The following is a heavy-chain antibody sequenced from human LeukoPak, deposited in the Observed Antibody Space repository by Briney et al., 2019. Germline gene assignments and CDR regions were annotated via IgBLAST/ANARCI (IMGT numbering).Heavy chain of an antibody. V-gene: IGHV3-23*01. CDR1: GFTFSNYA. CDR3: AKEAIRAAACEIDY. J-gene: IGHJ4*02. D-gene: IGHD6-13*01. Sequence: GGSLRLSCAASGFTFSNYAMSWVRQAPGKGLEWVSGMSGSGGVTYYADSVKGRFTISRDNSMKTLYLQMNSLRAEDTAVYSCAKEAIRAAACEIDYWGQGTLVTVSS. CDR2: MSGSGGVT.